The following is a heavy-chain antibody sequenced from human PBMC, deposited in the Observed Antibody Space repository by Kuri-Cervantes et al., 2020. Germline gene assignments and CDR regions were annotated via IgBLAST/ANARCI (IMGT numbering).Heavy chain of an antibody. CDR3: AGQGDTVIPGWYFDL. Sequence: SVKVSCKASGFSFTSSAVQWVRQARGQRLGWIGWIVVGSGNTNYAQKFQERVTITSDMSTSTAYKELSSLRSEDTAVYYCAGQGDTVIPGWYFDLWGRGTLVTVSS. CDR2: IVVGSGNT. D-gene: IGHD3-16*01. V-gene: IGHV1-58*01. CDR1: GFSFTSSA. J-gene: IGHJ2*01.